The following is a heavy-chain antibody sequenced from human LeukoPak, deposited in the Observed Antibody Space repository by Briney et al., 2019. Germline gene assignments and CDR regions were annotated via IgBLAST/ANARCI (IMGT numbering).Heavy chain of an antibody. CDR2: MNPNSGNT. D-gene: IGHD6-13*01. CDR1: GYTFTSYD. J-gene: IGHJ5*02. V-gene: IGHV1-8*03. CDR3: ARRPPNRIAAAGGNWFDP. Sequence: GASVKVSCKASGYTFTSYDINWVRQATGQGLEWMGWMNPNSGNTGYAQKFQGRVTITRNTSISTAYMELSSLRSEDTAVYYCARRPPNRIAAAGGNWFDPWGQGTLVTVSS.